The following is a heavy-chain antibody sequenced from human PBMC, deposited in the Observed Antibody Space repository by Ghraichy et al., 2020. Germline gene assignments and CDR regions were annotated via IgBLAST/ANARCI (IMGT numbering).Heavy chain of an antibody. CDR2: IYYSGGT. D-gene: IGHD4-23*01. V-gene: IGHV4-59*01. CDR3: ARDSGNYIDY. CDR1: GGSISSYY. J-gene: IGHJ4*02. Sequence: SETLSLTCTVSGGSISSYYWSWIRQPPGKGLEWIGYIYYSGGTNYNPSLKSRVTISLDTSKNQFSLKLNSVTAADTAVYFCARDSGNYIDYWGQGTLVTVSS.